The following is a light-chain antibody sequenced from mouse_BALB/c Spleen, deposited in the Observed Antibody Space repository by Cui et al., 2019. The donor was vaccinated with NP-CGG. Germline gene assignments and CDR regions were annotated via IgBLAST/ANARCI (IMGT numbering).Light chain of an antibody. J-gene: IGLJ1*01. CDR1: PGAVTTSNY. V-gene: IGLV1*01. CDR2: GTN. CDR3: ALWYSNHWV. Sequence: QAVVTQESALTTSPGETVTLTCRSSPGAVTTSNYANWVQEKPDHLFTGLIGGTNNRAPGVPARFSGSLIGDKAALTITGAQTDDEAIYFCALWYSNHWVFGGGTNLTVL.